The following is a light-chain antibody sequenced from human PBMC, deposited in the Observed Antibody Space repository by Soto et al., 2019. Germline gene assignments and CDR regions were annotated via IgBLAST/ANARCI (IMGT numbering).Light chain of an antibody. J-gene: IGKJ4*01. V-gene: IGKV2-28*01. Sequence: DIVMTQSPLSLPVTPGEPASISCRSSQSLLHRNGYNYLDWYLQKPGQSPQLLIYLGSNRAAGVSDRFSGSGSGTYFTLKISRVEVADVGVYYRMHALHPPFTFGGGTKVEIK. CDR2: LGS. CDR3: MHALHPPFT. CDR1: QSLLHRNGYNY.